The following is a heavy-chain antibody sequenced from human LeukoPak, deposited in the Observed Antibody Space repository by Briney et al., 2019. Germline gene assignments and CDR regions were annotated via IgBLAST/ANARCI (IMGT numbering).Heavy chain of an antibody. Sequence: GGSLRLSCVASGFTFSSYNMNWVRQAPGKGLEWVSSISSSSSYIYYADSVKGRFTISRDNAKNSLYLQMNSLRAEDTAVYHCARETATNPVGYYGMDVWGQGTTVTVSS. CDR1: GFTFSSYN. CDR2: ISSSSSYI. V-gene: IGHV3-21*06. CDR3: ARETATNPVGYYGMDV. J-gene: IGHJ6*02. D-gene: IGHD1-26*01.